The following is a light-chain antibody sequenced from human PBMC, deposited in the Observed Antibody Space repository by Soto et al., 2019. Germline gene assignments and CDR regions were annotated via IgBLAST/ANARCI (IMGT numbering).Light chain of an antibody. CDR3: QQYHKWPPFT. V-gene: IGKV3-15*01. J-gene: IGKJ4*01. Sequence: EIVLTQSPGTLSLSPGERATLSCRASQSVASNYLAWYQQKPGQTPRLLMYGASTRATGIPARFSGSGSGTEFTLTISSLQSEDFAVYYCQQYHKWPPFTFGGGTKVDIK. CDR2: GAS. CDR1: QSVASN.